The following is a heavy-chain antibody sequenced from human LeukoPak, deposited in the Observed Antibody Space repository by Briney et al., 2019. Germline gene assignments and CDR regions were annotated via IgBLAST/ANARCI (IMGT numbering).Heavy chain of an antibody. CDR1: GGSISSYY. V-gene: IGHV4-59*08. Sequence: SETLSLTCTVSGGSISSYYWSWIRQPPGKGLEWIGYIYYSGSTYYNPSLKSRVTISVDTSKNQFSLKLSSVTAADTAVYYCASHDYGDIHFDYWGQGTLVTVSS. CDR3: ASHDYGDIHFDY. CDR2: IYYSGST. J-gene: IGHJ4*02. D-gene: IGHD4-17*01.